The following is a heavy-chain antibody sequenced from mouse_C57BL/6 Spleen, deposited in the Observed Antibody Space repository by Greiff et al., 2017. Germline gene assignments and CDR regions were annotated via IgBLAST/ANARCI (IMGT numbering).Heavy chain of an antibody. CDR3: ARRGDITFDY. Sequence: QVQLQQPGAELVKPGASVELSCKASGYTFTSYWMHWVKQRPGQGLEWIGMIHPNSGSTNYNEKFKSKATLTVDKSSSTAYMQLSSLTSEDSAVYYCARRGDITFDYWGQGTTLTVSS. CDR2: IHPNSGST. J-gene: IGHJ2*01. D-gene: IGHD1-1*01. CDR1: GYTFTSYW. V-gene: IGHV1-64*01.